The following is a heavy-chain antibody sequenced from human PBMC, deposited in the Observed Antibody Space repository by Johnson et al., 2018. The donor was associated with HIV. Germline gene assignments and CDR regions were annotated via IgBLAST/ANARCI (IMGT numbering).Heavy chain of an antibody. CDR3: ARDRIVGWEPYDAFDI. CDR1: GFTFDDYG. CDR2: INWNGGST. J-gene: IGHJ3*02. Sequence: EMQLVESGGGVVRPGGSLRLSCAASGFTFDDYGMSWVRQAPGQGLEWVSGINWNGGSTGYADSVKGRFTISRDKAKNFLYLQINSLRAEDTALYYCARDRIVGWEPYDAFDIWGQGTMVTVSS. V-gene: IGHV3-20*04. D-gene: IGHD1-26*01.